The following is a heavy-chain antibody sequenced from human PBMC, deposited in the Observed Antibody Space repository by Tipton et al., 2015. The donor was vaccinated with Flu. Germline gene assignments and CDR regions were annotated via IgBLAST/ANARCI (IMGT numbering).Heavy chain of an antibody. Sequence: TLSLTCTVSGGSISTSHYYWAWIRQPPGKGLEWIGSIYYSATTDYNPSLESRVTLSVDTSKNHFSLKMSSVTAADTAVYYCARESPPDYWGQGILVTVSS. CDR1: GGSISTSHYY. V-gene: IGHV4-39*07. J-gene: IGHJ4*02. CDR3: ARESPPDY. CDR2: IYYSATT.